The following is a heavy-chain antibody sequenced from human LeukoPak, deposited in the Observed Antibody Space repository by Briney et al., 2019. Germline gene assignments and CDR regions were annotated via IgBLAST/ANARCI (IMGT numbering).Heavy chain of an antibody. CDR2: IYYSGST. CDR3: ARLSWFGENSFDY. Sequence: PSETLSLTCTVSGGSISSYYWSWIRQPPGKGLEWIGYIYYSGSTNYNPSLKSRVTISVDTSKNQFSLKLSSVTAADTAVYYCARLSWFGENSFDYWGQGTLVTVSS. V-gene: IGHV4-59*12. CDR1: GGSISSYY. D-gene: IGHD3-10*01. J-gene: IGHJ4*02.